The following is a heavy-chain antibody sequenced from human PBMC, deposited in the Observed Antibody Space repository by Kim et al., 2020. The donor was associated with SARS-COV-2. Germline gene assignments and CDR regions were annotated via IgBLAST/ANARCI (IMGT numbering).Heavy chain of an antibody. D-gene: IGHD2-15*01. V-gene: IGHV4-59*01. CDR1: GGSISSYY. Sequence: SETLSLTCTVSGGSISSYYWRWIRQPPGKGLEWIGYIYYSGSTNYNPSLKSRVTISVDTSKNQFSLKLSSVTAADTAVYYCARDRAVGWFDPWGQGTLVTVSS. J-gene: IGHJ5*02. CDR2: IYYSGST. CDR3: ARDRAVGWFDP.